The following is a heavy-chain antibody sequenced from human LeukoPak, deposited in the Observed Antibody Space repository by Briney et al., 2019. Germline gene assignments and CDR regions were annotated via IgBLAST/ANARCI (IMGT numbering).Heavy chain of an antibody. V-gene: IGHV4-59*01. Sequence: SETLSLTCTVSGGSISSYYWSWIRQPPGKGLEWIGYIYYSGSTNYNPSLKSRVTISVDTSKNQFSLKLSSVTAADTAVYYCARDGYNSGYYYYMDVWGKGTTVTISS. CDR1: GGSISSYY. D-gene: IGHD5-24*01. CDR2: IYYSGST. CDR3: ARDGYNSGYYYYMDV. J-gene: IGHJ6*03.